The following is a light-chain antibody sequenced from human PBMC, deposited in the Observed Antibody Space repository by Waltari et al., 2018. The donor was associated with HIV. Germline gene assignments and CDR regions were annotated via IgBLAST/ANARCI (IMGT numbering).Light chain of an antibody. J-gene: IGLJ3*02. CDR1: SSNIGSNY. Sequence: QSVLTQPPSASGTPGQRVTISCSGSSSNIGSNYVYWYQQLPGTATKLLIYRNNERPSGVPDRFSGSKSGTSASLAISGLRSEDEAAYYCAAWDDSLSGLVFGGGTKLTVL. CDR3: AAWDDSLSGLV. V-gene: IGLV1-47*01. CDR2: RNN.